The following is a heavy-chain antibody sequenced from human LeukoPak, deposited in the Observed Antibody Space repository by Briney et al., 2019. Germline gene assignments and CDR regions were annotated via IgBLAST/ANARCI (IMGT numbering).Heavy chain of an antibody. D-gene: IGHD6-13*01. CDR3: ARAGTGSSWFQHVDY. CDR1: GGTISSYA. Sequence: SVKVSCKASGGTISSYAISWVRQAPGQGLEWMGRIIPILGIANYAQKFQGRVTITADKSTSTAYMELSSLRSEDTAVYYCARAGTGSSWFQHVDYWGQGTLVTVSS. J-gene: IGHJ4*02. CDR2: IIPILGIA. V-gene: IGHV1-69*04.